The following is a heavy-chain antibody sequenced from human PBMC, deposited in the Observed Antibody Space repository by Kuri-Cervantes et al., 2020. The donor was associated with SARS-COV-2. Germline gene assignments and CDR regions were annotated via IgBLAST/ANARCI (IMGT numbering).Heavy chain of an antibody. CDR2: IIPIFGTA. V-gene: IGHV1-69*06. CDR3: ARDPRKKYCSGGSCYGGPFDI. J-gene: IGHJ3*02. D-gene: IGHD2-15*01. CDR1: GGTFSSYA. Sequence: SVKVSCKASGGTFSSYAISWVRQAPGQGLEWMGGIIPIFGTANYAQKFQGRVTITADKSTSTAYVELSSLRSEDTAVYYCARDPRKKYCSGGSCYGGPFDIWGQGTMVTVSS.